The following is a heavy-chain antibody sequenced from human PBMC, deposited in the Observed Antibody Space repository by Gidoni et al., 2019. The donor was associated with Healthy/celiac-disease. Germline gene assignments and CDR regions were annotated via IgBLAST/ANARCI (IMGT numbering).Heavy chain of an antibody. Sequence: QVQLQQWGAGLLKPSETLSLTCAVYGGSFSGYYWRWIRQPPGKGLEWIGEINHSGSTNYNPSLKSRVTISVDTSKNQFSLKLSSVTAADTAVYYCARGERDGYNYHFDYWGQGTLVTVSS. CDR3: ARGERDGYNYHFDY. D-gene: IGHD5-12*01. CDR1: GGSFSGYY. CDR2: INHSGST. J-gene: IGHJ4*02. V-gene: IGHV4-34*01.